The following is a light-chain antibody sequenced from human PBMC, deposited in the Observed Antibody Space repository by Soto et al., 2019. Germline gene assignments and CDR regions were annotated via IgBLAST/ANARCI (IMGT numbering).Light chain of an antibody. J-gene: IGKJ1*01. V-gene: IGKV3-11*01. CDR1: QSVGFY. CDR2: DAS. CDR3: HLRCKWPPWT. Sequence: ESVLTQSPATLSLSPGDKATLYCRASQSVGFYLAWYQQKPIQRPRLRIYDASDRPTGVTDRSSGSGSGTDFTLTTSTLEPEDFAVYYCHLRCKWPPWTFGQGTKVEIK.